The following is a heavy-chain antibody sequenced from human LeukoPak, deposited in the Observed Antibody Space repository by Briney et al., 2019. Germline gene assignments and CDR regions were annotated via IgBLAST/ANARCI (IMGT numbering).Heavy chain of an antibody. CDR2: ISNSGRTI. J-gene: IGHJ4*02. CDR1: GFTFSYYS. CDR3: ARERMRLFGDH. D-gene: IGHD3-3*01. Sequence: GGSLRLSCATSGFTFSYYSMHWVRQAPGRGLEWVSYISNSGRTIYYADSVKGRFTISRDNAKNSVYPQMNSLRAEDTAVYYCARERMRLFGDHWGQGTLVTVSS. V-gene: IGHV3-48*01.